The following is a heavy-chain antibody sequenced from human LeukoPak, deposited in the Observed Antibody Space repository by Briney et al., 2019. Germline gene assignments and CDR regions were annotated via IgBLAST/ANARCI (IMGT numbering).Heavy chain of an antibody. V-gene: IGHV4-4*02. CDR2: IYHSGST. CDR3: ARWDSSGPLGVDY. D-gene: IGHD3-22*01. Sequence: PSETLSLTCAVSGGSISSSNWWSWVRQPPGKGLEWIGEIYHSGSTNYNPSLKSRVTISVDKSKNQFSLKLSSVTAADTAVYYCARWDSSGPLGVDYWGQGTLVTVSS. CDR1: GGSISSSNW. J-gene: IGHJ4*02.